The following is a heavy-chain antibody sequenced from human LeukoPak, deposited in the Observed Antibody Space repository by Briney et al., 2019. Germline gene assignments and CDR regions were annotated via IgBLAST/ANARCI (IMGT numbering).Heavy chain of an antibody. Sequence: PSETLSLTCTVSGGSIGSYYWRWIRQPRGKGLEWIGYIYYSGSTNYNPSLKSRVTISVDTSKNQFSLKLSSVTAADTAVYYCARAYCSGGSCSDFDYWGQGTLVTVSS. CDR1: GGSIGSYY. V-gene: IGHV4-59*01. J-gene: IGHJ4*02. CDR3: ARAYCSGGSCSDFDY. D-gene: IGHD2-15*01. CDR2: IYYSGST.